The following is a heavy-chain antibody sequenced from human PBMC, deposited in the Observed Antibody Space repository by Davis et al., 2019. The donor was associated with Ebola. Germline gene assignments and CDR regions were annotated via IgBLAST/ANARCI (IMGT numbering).Heavy chain of an antibody. CDR3: ARDLSGPWELLGSYYFDY. V-gene: IGHV3-30-3*01. CDR2: ISYDGSNR. J-gene: IGHJ4*02. CDR1: GFTFSSYA. D-gene: IGHD1-26*01. Sequence: GESLKISCAASGFTFSSYAMHWVRQAPGKGLEWVAVISYDGSNRYYADSVKGRFTISRDNSKSTLYLQMNSLRAEDTAVYYCARDLSGPWELLGSYYFDYWGQGTLVTVSS.